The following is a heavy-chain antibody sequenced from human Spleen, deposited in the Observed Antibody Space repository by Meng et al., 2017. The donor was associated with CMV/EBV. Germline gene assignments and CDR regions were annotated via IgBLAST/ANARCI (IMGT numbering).Heavy chain of an antibody. Sequence: GGSLRLSCEASGFIFSSYAMDWVRQAPGKGLEWVSAISGSGGSKYYADSVKARFIISKDISTNTLYLQMNSLRAEDTAVYYCARVGAARHFDYWGQGTLVTVSS. CDR1: GFIFSSYA. D-gene: IGHD6-6*01. CDR3: ARVGAARHFDY. V-gene: IGHV3-23*01. J-gene: IGHJ4*02. CDR2: ISGSGGSK.